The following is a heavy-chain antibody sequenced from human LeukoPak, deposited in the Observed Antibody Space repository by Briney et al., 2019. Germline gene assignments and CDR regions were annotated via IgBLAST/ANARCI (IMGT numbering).Heavy chain of an antibody. CDR3: AKDLGDYGSGSYYNYYYYYMDV. D-gene: IGHD3-10*01. CDR1: GFTFSSYA. J-gene: IGHJ6*03. Sequence: PGGSLRLSCAASGFTFSSYAMSWVRQAPGKGLEWVSAISGSGGSTYYADSVKGRFTISRDNSKNTLYLQMNSLRAEDTAVYYCAKDLGDYGSGSYYNYYYYYMDVWGKGTTVTVSS. V-gene: IGHV3-23*01. CDR2: ISGSGGST.